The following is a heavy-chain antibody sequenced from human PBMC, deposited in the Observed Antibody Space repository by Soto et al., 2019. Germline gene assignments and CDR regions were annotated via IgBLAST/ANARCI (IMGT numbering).Heavy chain of an antibody. CDR1: GFTFSNAW. Sequence: GGSLRLSCAASGFTFSNAWMSWVRQAPGKGLEWVGRIKSKTDGGTTDYAAPVKGRFTISRDDSKNTLYLQMNSLKTEDTAVYYCTTSMTKYSGYDYIDYWGQVALLTVSA. CDR3: TTSMTKYSGYDYIDY. D-gene: IGHD5-12*01. CDR2: IKSKTDGGTT. J-gene: IGHJ4*02. V-gene: IGHV3-15*01.